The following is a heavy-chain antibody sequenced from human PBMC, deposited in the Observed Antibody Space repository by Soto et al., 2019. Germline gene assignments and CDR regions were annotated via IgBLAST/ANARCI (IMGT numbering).Heavy chain of an antibody. CDR1: GFTFSSYA. J-gene: IGHJ6*02. V-gene: IGHV3-30-3*01. CDR3: ARDLTPGGLQLGGGYYYGMDV. Sequence: PGGSLRLSCAASGFTFSSYAMHWVRQAPGKGLEWVAVISYDGSNKYYADSVKGRFTISRDNSKNTLYLQMNSLRAEDTAVYYCARDLTPGGLQLGGGYYYGMDVWGQGTTVTVSS. D-gene: IGHD4-4*01. CDR2: ISYDGSNK.